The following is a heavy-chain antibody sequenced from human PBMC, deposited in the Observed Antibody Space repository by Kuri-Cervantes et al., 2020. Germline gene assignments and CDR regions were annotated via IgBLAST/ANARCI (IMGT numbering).Heavy chain of an antibody. CDR3: ARSWFGDPFDY. CDR2: IKQDGSEK. Sequence: GESLKISCAASGFTFSNYWMSWVRQAPGKGLEWVANIKQDGSEKYYVDSVKGRFTISRDNAKNSLYLQMNSLRAEDTAVYYCARSWFGDPFDYWGQGTLVTVSS. CDR1: GFTFSNYW. J-gene: IGHJ4*02. V-gene: IGHV3-7*01. D-gene: IGHD3-10*01.